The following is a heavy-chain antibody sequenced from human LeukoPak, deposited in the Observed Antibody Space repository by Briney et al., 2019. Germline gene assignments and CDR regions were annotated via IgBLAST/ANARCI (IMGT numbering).Heavy chain of an antibody. J-gene: IGHJ4*02. D-gene: IGHD6-6*01. CDR1: GFSFSDYY. CDR2: ISTSGNYI. Sequence: GGSLRLSCAASGFSFSDYYMSWIRQAPGKGPEWVSYISTSGNYIKDADSVKGRFTISRDYAKNSLYLQMNSLRAEDTAVYYCARGLIVHLGHPYYFDYRGQGTLVTVSS. CDR3: ARGLIVHLGHPYYFDY. V-gene: IGHV3-11*06.